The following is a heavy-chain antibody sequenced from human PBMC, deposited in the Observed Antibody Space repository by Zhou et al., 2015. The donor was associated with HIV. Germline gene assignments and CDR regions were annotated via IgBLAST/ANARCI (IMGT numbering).Heavy chain of an antibody. V-gene: IGHV3-20*04. J-gene: IGHJ2*01. CDR2: INWNGNNT. CDR3: ARDIGDYDFWSGNYRTYWYFDL. D-gene: IGHD3-3*01. CDR1: GFSFDEYG. Sequence: DVQLVDSGGRTVRPGGSLRLSCEASGFSFDEYGMSWVRQAPGEGLEWVSSINWNGNNTLYADSVKGRFIISRDNAKNLLYLYMASLRSEDTAMYYCARDIGDYDFWSGNYRTYWYFDLWGRGTLVTVSS.